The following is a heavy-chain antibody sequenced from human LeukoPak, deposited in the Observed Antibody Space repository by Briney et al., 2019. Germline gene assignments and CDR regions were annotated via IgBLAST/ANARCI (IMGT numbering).Heavy chain of an antibody. D-gene: IGHD6-13*01. CDR1: GGSISSSSYH. V-gene: IGHV4-39*07. CDR3: VRRGSSSWYFDY. J-gene: IGHJ4*02. CDR2: IYYSGST. Sequence: PSETLSLTCTVSGGSISSSSYHWGWIRQPPGKALEWIGSIYYSGSTYYNPSLKSRVTISVDTSKNQFSLKLSSVTAAGTAVYYCVRRGSSSWYFDYWGQGTLVTVSS.